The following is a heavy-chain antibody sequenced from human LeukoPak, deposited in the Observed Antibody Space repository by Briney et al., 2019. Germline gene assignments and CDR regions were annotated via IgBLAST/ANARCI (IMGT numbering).Heavy chain of an antibody. Sequence: GGSLRLSCAASGFTFSSYSMSWVRQAPVKGLEWVSAISISGENTYYADSVKGRFTISRDTSRNTLYLKMHSLRAEDTPVYYCPRLISTSSSRFSDYWGQGTLVTVSS. J-gene: IGHJ4*02. V-gene: IGHV3-23*01. CDR3: PRLISTSSSRFSDY. CDR1: GFTFSSYS. D-gene: IGHD6-6*01. CDR2: ISISGENT.